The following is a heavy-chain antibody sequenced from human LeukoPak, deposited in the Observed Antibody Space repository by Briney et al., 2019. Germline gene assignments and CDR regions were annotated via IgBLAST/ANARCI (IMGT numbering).Heavy chain of an antibody. CDR3: STGSGHAFDI. CDR2: INSEGSST. Sequence: GGSLRLSCAASGFTFSSYWMHWVRQVPGKGLVWVSRINSEGSSTSYADSVNGRFTISRDNAKNTLYAQMNSLRADDTAVYYCSTGSGHAFDIWGRGTMVTVSS. D-gene: IGHD3-10*01. CDR1: GFTFSSYW. V-gene: IGHV3-74*01. J-gene: IGHJ3*02.